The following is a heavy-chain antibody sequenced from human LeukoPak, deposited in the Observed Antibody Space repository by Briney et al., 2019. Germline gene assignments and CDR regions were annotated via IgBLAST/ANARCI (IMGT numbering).Heavy chain of an antibody. CDR3: ARDFPPYVWGSHDFDY. CDR2: ISSSSTYT. J-gene: IGHJ4*02. D-gene: IGHD3-16*01. V-gene: IGHV3-21*01. Sequence: GGSLRLSCAASGFTFSSYSMNWVRQAPGKGLEWVSSISSSSTYTYYADSVKGRFTISRDNAKNSLYLQMNSLRAEDTAVYYCARDFPPYVWGSHDFDYWGQGTLVTVSS. CDR1: GFTFSSYS.